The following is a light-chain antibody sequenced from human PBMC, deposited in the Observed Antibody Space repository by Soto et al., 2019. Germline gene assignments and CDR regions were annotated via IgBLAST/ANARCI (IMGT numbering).Light chain of an antibody. V-gene: IGKV1-27*01. J-gene: IGKJ4*01. CDR2: AAS. CDR3: QNYNSAPLN. CDR1: QGISSN. Sequence: DIQMTQSPSSLSASVGDRVTITCRASQGISSNLAWYQQQPGKVPKLLIYAASTLQSGVPSRFSGSGSGTDFTLTISSLQPEDVATYYCQNYNSAPLNFGGGNKVEIK.